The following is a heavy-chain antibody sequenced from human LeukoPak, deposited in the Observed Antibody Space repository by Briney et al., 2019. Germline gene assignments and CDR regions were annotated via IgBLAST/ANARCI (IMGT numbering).Heavy chain of an antibody. Sequence: QPSETLSLTCTVSGGSISSYYWSWIRQPPGKGLEWIGYIYTSGSTNYNPSLKSRVTISVDTSKNQFSLKLSSVTAAATAVYYCARHSNFWSGYYLSWFDPWGQGTLVTVSS. CDR1: GGSISSYY. D-gene: IGHD3-3*01. J-gene: IGHJ5*02. CDR3: ARHSNFWSGYYLSWFDP. V-gene: IGHV4-4*09. CDR2: IYTSGST.